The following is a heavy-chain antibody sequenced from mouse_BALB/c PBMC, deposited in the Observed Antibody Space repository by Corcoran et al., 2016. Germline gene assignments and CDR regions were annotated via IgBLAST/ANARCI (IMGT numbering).Heavy chain of an antibody. J-gene: IGHJ2*01. CDR2: INTYTGEP. CDR1: GYTFTNYG. V-gene: IGHV9-1*02. Sequence: QNQLVQSGPELKKPGETVKISCKASGYTFTNYGMNWVKQAPGKGLKWMGWINTYTGEPTYADDFKGRFAFSLETSASTAYLQINNLKNEDMATYFCARGDGNSYFDYWGQGTTLTVSS. D-gene: IGHD2-1*01. CDR3: ARGDGNSYFDY.